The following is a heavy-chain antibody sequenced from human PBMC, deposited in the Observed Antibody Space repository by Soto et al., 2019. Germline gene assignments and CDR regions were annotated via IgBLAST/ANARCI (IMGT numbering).Heavy chain of an antibody. CDR3: AKDGDYDILLAY. J-gene: IGHJ4*02. Sequence: QVQLVESGGGVVQPGRSLRLSCAASGFTFSSYAMHWVRQAPGKGLEWVAVISYDGSNKYYADSVKGRFTISRDNSKNTLYLQMNSPRAEDTAVYYCAKDGDYDILLAYWGQGTLVTVSS. CDR1: GFTFSSYA. V-gene: IGHV3-30-3*01. CDR2: ISYDGSNK. D-gene: IGHD3-9*01.